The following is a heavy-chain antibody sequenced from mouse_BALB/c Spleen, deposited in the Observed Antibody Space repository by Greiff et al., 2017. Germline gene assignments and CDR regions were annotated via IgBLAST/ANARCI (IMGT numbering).Heavy chain of an antibody. CDR2: ISYSGST. J-gene: IGHJ2*01. D-gene: IGHD1-2*01. V-gene: IGHV3-2*02. CDR3: ARKDYGPFDY. CDR1: GYSITSDYA. Sequence: DVKLQESGPGLVKPSQSLSLTCTVTGYSITSDYAWNWIRQFPGNKLEWMGYISYSGSTSYNPSLKSRISITRDTSKNQFFLQLNSVTTEDTATYYGARKDYGPFDYWGQGTTLTVSS.